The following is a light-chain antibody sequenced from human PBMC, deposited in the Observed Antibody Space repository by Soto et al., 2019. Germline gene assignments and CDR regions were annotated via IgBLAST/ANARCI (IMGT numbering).Light chain of an antibody. J-gene: IGLJ2*01. CDR2: GNN. CDR3: AAWHGSLNNVL. Sequence: QSVLTQPPSASGTPGQRVTISCSGSGSSIETNTVNWYRQLPGTAPKLLIYGNNQRPSGVPDRFSGSKSGTSASLAISGLQSEDEADYYCAAWHGSLNNVLFGGGTKVTVL. V-gene: IGLV1-44*01. CDR1: GSSIETNT.